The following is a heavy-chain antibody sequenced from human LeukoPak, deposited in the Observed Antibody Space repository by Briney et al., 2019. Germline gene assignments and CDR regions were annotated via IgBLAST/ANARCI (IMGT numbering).Heavy chain of an antibody. CDR2: ISSSGSTI. CDR3: ARDLRGVVVITTRGYDY. V-gene: IGHV3-11*04. D-gene: IGHD3-22*01. Sequence: GGSLRLSCAASGFTFSDYYMSWIRQAPGKGLEWVSYISSSGSTIYYADSVKGRFTISRDNAKNSLYLQMNSLRAEDTAVYYCARDLRGVVVITTRGYDYWGQGTLVTVSS. CDR1: GFTFSDYY. J-gene: IGHJ4*02.